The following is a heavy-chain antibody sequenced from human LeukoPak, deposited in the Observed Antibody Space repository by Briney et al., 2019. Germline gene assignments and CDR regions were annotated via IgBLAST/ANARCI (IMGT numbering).Heavy chain of an antibody. Sequence: GGPLSFSCAASGFSCNTYGRSWLPQAPGKGLEWVSAISGSGGSTYYADPVKGRFTISRDNSKNTLYLQMNSLRAEYTAVYYCSKFLPTHIVVANYYFDYWGQGTLVTVSS. J-gene: IGHJ4*02. D-gene: IGHD2-21*01. V-gene: IGHV3-23*01. CDR3: SKFLPTHIVVANYYFDY. CDR2: ISGSGGST. CDR1: GFSCNTYG.